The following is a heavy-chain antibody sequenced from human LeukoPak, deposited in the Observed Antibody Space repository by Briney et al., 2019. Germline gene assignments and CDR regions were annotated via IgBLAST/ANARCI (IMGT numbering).Heavy chain of an antibody. CDR2: ISAYNGNT. D-gene: IGHD3-22*01. CDR3: ARDRPSIVVVPDAFDI. V-gene: IGHV1-18*01. CDR1: GYTFTSYG. Sequence: ASVKVSCKASGYTFTSYGISWVRQAPGQGLEWMGWISAYNGNTNYAQKLQGRVTMTTDTSTSTAYMELRSLRSDDTAVYYCARDRPSIVVVPDAFDIWGQGTMVTVSS. J-gene: IGHJ3*02.